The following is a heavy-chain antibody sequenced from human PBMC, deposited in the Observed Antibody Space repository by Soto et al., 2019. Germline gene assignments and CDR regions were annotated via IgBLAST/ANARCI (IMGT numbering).Heavy chain of an antibody. Sequence: SETLSLTCAVSGGSVSSGGYSWSWIRQPPGKGLEWIGYIYHSGSTYYNPSLKSRVTISVDRSKNQFSLKLSSVTAADTAVYYSARVPGPWGQGTLVTVSS. CDR3: ARVPGP. J-gene: IGHJ5*02. CDR1: GGSVSSGGYS. V-gene: IGHV4-30-2*01. CDR2: IYHSGST.